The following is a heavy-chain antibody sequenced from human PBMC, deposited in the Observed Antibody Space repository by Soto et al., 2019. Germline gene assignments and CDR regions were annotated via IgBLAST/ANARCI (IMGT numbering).Heavy chain of an antibody. V-gene: IGHV3-30*18. D-gene: IGHD3-10*01. CDR2: ISYDGSNK. Sequence: GGALRLSLGGSGFTLSRDWIHWVRQAPGKGLEWVAVISYDGSNKYYADSVKGRFTISRDNSKNTLYLQMNSLRAEDTAVYYCAKDRRWFGADYYYYGMDVWGQGTTVTVSS. CDR3: AKDRRWFGADYYYYGMDV. CDR1: GFTLSRDW. J-gene: IGHJ6*02.